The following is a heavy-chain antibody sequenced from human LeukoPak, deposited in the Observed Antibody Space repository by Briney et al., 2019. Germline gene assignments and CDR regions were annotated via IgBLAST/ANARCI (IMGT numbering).Heavy chain of an antibody. V-gene: IGHV1-69*05. CDR3: ARDYGNAFDI. D-gene: IGHD1-26*01. CDR1: GGTFSSYP. Sequence: SVKVSCKASGGTFSSYPISWVRQAPGQGLEWMGGIIPIFDTGNYAQKFQGRVTMTRDMSTSTVYMELSSLRSEDTAVYYCARDYGNAFDIWGQGTMVTVSS. J-gene: IGHJ3*02. CDR2: IIPIFDTG.